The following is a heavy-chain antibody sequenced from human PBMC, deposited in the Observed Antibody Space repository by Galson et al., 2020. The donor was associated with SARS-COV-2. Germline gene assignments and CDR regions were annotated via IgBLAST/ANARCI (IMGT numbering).Heavy chain of an antibody. D-gene: IGHD6-6*01. Sequence: LSLTCAASGFTFSSYAMSWVRQAPGKGLEWVSAISGSGGSTYYADSVKGRFTISRDNSKNTLYLQMNSLRAEDTAVYYCAKGPGRGVAARPFDYWGQGTLVTVSS. J-gene: IGHJ4*02. CDR1: GFTFSSYA. CDR2: ISGSGGST. V-gene: IGHV3-23*01. CDR3: AKGPGRGVAARPFDY.